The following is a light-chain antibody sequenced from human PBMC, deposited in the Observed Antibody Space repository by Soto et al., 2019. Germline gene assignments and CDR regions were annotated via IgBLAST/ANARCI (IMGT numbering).Light chain of an antibody. CDR3: QTWGTGIVV. Sequence: QPVLTQSPSASASLGASVKLTCTLSSGHSSYAIAWHRQQPGKGPRYVMKVNSDGSHSRGDGIPDRFSGSSSGAERYLTISSLQSEDEADYYCQTWGTGIVVFGAGTKVTVL. J-gene: IGLJ2*01. V-gene: IGLV4-69*01. CDR1: SGHSSYA. CDR2: VNSDGSH.